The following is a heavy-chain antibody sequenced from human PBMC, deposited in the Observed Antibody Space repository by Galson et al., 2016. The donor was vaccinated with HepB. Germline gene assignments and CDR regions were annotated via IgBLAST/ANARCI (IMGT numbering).Heavy chain of an antibody. CDR1: GGSISSYY. CDR2: VYHRGSP. J-gene: IGHJ6*02. D-gene: IGHD2-2*01. V-gene: IGHV4-59*01. CDR3: ARDRGVDCTTSSCYGMDV. Sequence: TLSLTCTVSGGSISSYYWSWIRQPPGKGLEWIGYVYHRGSPTYNPSLKSRVTIAVDTSKNHFSLSLSSVTAADTAVYFCARDRGVDCTTSSCYGMDVWGQGTTVTVSS.